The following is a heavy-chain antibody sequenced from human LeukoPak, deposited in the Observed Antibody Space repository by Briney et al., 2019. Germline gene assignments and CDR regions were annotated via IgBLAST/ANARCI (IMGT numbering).Heavy chain of an antibody. CDR3: ARVPCTSCFHFDY. V-gene: IGHV4-4*07. CDR1: GGSISSYY. Sequence: SETLSLTCTVSGGSISSYYWSWIRQPAGKGLEWIGRIYTSGSTDYNPSLKSRVTISVDKSKNQFSLKLSSVTAADTAVYYCARVPCTSCFHFDYWGQGTLVTVSS. CDR2: IYTSGST. J-gene: IGHJ4*02. D-gene: IGHD2-2*01.